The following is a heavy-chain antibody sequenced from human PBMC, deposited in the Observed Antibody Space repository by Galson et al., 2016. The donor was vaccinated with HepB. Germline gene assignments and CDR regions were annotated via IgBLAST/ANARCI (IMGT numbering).Heavy chain of an antibody. Sequence: SLRLSCAASGFTFNNYDMHWFRQAPGKGLEWVSYITRSGGTTLYADSVKGRFTISRDNAKNSLYLQMNSLRDEGTAVYYCARDVRGSEDYWGQGTLVTVSS. V-gene: IGHV3-48*02. CDR3: ARDVRGSEDY. D-gene: IGHD1-26*01. CDR1: GFTFNNYD. CDR2: ITRSGGTT. J-gene: IGHJ4*02.